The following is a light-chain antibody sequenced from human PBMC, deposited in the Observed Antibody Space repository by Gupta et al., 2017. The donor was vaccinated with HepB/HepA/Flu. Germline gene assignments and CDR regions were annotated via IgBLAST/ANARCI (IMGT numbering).Light chain of an antibody. CDR2: EVN. J-gene: IGLJ2*01. Sequence: ALTQPASVSGSPGQSITTSCIGLSSDGGSYNLVSWYQQHPGKAPHLLIYEVNKRPSGVVNRFSGSKSGNTASLTISGRQAEDEADYYCGAYAGSSVVFGGGTKLTVL. V-gene: IGLV2-23*02. CDR3: GAYAGSSVV. CDR1: SSDGGSYNL.